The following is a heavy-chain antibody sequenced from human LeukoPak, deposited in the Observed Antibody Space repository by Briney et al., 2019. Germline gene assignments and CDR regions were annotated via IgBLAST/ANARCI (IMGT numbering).Heavy chain of an antibody. CDR2: ISYDGSNK. CDR3: ARGPRYSGSYWYFDL. CDR1: GFTFSSYA. V-gene: IGHV3-30*04. Sequence: GGSLRLSCAASGFTFSSYAMHWVRQAPGKGLEWVAVISYDGSNKYYADSVKGRFTISRDNSKNTLYLQMNSLRAEDTAVYYCARGPRYSGSYWYFDLWGRGTLVTVSS. D-gene: IGHD1-26*01. J-gene: IGHJ2*01.